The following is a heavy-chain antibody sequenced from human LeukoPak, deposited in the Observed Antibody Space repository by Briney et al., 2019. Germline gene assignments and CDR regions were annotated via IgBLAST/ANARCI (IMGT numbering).Heavy chain of an antibody. V-gene: IGHV1-2*02. J-gene: IGHJ5*02. CDR1: GYTFTGYY. CDR2: INPNSGGT. D-gene: IGHD3-9*01. Sequence: ASVKVSCKASGYTFTGYYMHWVRQAPGQGLEWMGWINPNSGGTNYAQQFQGRVTMTRDTSISTAYMELSRLRSDDTAVYYCARSVFGILTGLGDWFDPWGQGTLVTVSS. CDR3: ARSVFGILTGLGDWFDP.